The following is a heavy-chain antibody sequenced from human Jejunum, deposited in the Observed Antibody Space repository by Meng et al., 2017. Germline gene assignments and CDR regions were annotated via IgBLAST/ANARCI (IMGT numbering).Heavy chain of an antibody. D-gene: IGHD3-16*01. CDR2: INAGSGNT. CDR3: ARDPTGGTFHYFDS. V-gene: IGHV1-3*01. CDR1: GNTFTTNT. J-gene: IGHJ4*02. Sequence: QVQLVQSRPEVKKPGASVKVSCKASGNTFTTNTIHWVRQAPGQRPEWMGWINAGSGNTKYSLKFQNRVTLTRDTSANTAYMEVNSLTSEDTAVYYCARDPTGGTFHYFDSWGQGALVTVSS.